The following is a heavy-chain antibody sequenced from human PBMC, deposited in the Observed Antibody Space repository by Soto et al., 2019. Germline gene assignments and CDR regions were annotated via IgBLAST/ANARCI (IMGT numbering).Heavy chain of an antibody. D-gene: IGHD3-3*01. CDR3: AGISTHQYDNSGYYSPTYYFDS. CDR1: GYSLTSGYY. V-gene: IGHV4-38-2*01. J-gene: IGHJ4*02. CDR2: VYHSGRS. Sequence: SETLSLTCDFPGYSLTSGYYWVWIRTQPGKGLEWIGGVYHSGRSQYDPSLKTRVTISVDTSENQFSLKLTSVTAADTAVYYCAGISTHQYDNSGYYSPTYYFDSWSQGYLVIVSS.